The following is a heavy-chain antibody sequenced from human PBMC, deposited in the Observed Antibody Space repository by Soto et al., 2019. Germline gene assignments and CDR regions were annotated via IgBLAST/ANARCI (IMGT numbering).Heavy chain of an antibody. CDR2: ISAYNGNT. J-gene: IGHJ3*02. V-gene: IGHV1-18*01. Sequence: QVQLVQSGAEVKKPGASVKVSCKASGYTFTSYGISWVRQAPGQGLELMGWISAYNGNTNYAQKLQGRVTMTTDTSTSTAYIELRSLRSDDTAVYYCARVITMVRGVISYAFDIWGQGTMVTVSS. CDR1: GYTFTSYG. CDR3: ARVITMVRGVISYAFDI. D-gene: IGHD3-10*01.